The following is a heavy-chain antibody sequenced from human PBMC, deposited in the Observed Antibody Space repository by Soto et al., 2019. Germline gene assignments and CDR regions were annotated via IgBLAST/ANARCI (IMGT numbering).Heavy chain of an antibody. CDR2: ISYDGSNK. CDR1: GFTFSSYA. V-gene: IGHV3-30-3*01. Sequence: QVQLVESGGGVVQPGRSLRLSCAASGFTFSSYAMHWVRQAPGKGLEWVAVISYDGSNKYYADSVKGRFTISRDNSKNTLYLQMNSLRAEDTAVYYCARDSGLIAVADTSSFDPWGQGTLVTVSS. J-gene: IGHJ5*02. CDR3: ARDSGLIAVADTSSFDP. D-gene: IGHD6-19*01.